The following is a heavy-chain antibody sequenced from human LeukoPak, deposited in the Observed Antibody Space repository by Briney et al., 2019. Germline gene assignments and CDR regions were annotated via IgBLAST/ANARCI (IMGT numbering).Heavy chain of an antibody. CDR2: MYYGGSS. CDR3: AGPTYMSATGYFDY. V-gene: IGHV4-59*02. Sequence: SETLSLTCNVSGGSVSHYYWSWIRQPPGKGLEWIGYMYYGGSSNYNPSLKSRVTISIDTSKNQFSLKLNSVTAADTAVYYCAGPTYMSATGYFDYWGQGILVTVSS. CDR1: GGSVSHYY. J-gene: IGHJ4*02. D-gene: IGHD1-1*01.